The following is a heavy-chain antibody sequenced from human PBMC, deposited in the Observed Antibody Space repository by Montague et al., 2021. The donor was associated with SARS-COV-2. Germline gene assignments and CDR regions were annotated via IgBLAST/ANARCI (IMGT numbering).Heavy chain of an antibody. D-gene: IGHD3-9*01. CDR1: GFSLSTPNVG. Sequence: PALVKPTQTLTLTCTFSGFSLSTPNVGVGWIRQPPGKALVWVAVIYSNDEKRYSPSLRNRLTITKDTSKNQVVLSLTYVDPVDTATYYCAHLIRYYDIFTGVPFDYWGQGSQVTVSS. V-gene: IGHV2-5*01. CDR2: IYSNDEK. J-gene: IGHJ4*02. CDR3: AHLIRYYDIFTGVPFDY.